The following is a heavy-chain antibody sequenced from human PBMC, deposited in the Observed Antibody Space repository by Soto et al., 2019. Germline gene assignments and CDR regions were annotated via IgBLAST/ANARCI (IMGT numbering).Heavy chain of an antibody. CDR3: ARWENYQLLYVY. CDR1: GFTFSYYS. J-gene: IGHJ4*02. D-gene: IGHD2-2*02. Sequence: QVQLVESGGGLVKPGGSLRLSCAASGFTFSYYSMSWIRQAPGKGLQWVSYISSSGSTIYYADSVKGRFTISRDNAKNALYLQMNSLRAEDTAVYYWARWENYQLLYVYWGQGTLVTVSS. CDR2: ISSSGSTI. V-gene: IGHV3-11*01.